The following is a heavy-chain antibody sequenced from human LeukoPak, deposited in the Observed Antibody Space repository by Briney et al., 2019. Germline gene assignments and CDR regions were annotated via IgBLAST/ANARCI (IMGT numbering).Heavy chain of an antibody. V-gene: IGHV1-46*01. CDR1: GYTFSSYY. Sequence: ASVKVSCKASGYTFSSYYMHWVRQAPGQGLEWMGIINPTGGGTNYAQKFQGRVTMTRDTSTSTVYMELSSLRSEDTAVYYCARDEWFDPWGQGTLVTVSS. CDR3: ARDEWFDP. J-gene: IGHJ5*02. CDR2: INPTGGGT.